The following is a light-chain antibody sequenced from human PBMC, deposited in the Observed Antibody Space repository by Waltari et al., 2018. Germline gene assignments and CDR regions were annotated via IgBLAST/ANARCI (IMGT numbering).Light chain of an antibody. CDR3: CSYAGRYTSV. J-gene: IGLJ2*01. Sequence: QSALTQPRSVSGSPGQSVTFSCTGTSIDVGASTYVSWYQVHPGKVPKLVLYDVDKRPSGGPDRFSGSKAGNMASLTISGLQTEDEADYYCCSYAGRYTSVFGGGTKVTVL. V-gene: IGLV2-11*01. CDR2: DVD. CDR1: SIDVGASTY.